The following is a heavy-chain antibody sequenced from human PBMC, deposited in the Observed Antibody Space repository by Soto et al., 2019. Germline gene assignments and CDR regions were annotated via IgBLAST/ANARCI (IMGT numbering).Heavy chain of an antibody. Sequence: PSETLSLTCTVSGGSISSSSYYWGWIRQPPGKGLEWIGSIYYSGSTYYKPSLKSRVTISVDTSKNQFSLKLSSVTAADTTVYYCARLAAVAGYYYGMDVWGQGTTVTVSS. J-gene: IGHJ6*02. CDR2: IYYSGST. D-gene: IGHD6-19*01. V-gene: IGHV4-39*01. CDR1: GGSISSSSYY. CDR3: ARLAAVAGYYYGMDV.